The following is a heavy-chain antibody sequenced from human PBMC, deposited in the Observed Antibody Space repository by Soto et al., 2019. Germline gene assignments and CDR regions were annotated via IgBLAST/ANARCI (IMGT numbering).Heavy chain of an antibody. CDR3: AKGGRGDFWSGFYSNWFVP. CDR2: ISGSGGST. Sequence: EVQLLESGGGLVQPGGSLRLSCAASGFTFSSYAMSWVRQAPGKGLEWVSAISGSGGSTYYADSVKGRFTISRDNSKNTLYLQMNSLRAEDTAVYYCAKGGRGDFWSGFYSNWFVPLGQGTLVTVSS. V-gene: IGHV3-23*01. CDR1: GFTFSSYA. D-gene: IGHD3-3*01. J-gene: IGHJ5*02.